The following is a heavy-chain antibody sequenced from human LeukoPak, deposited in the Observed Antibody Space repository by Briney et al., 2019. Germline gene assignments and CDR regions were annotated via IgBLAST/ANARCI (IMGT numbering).Heavy chain of an antibody. J-gene: IGHJ4*02. Sequence: SVKVSYKASGGTFSSYAISWVRQAPGQGLEWMGRIIPIFGTANYAQKFQGRVTITTDESTSTAYMELSSLRSEDTAVYYCARGAGSSWYMDYFDYWGQGTLVTVSS. D-gene: IGHD6-13*01. CDR3: ARGAGSSWYMDYFDY. CDR2: IIPIFGTA. CDR1: GGTFSSYA. V-gene: IGHV1-69*05.